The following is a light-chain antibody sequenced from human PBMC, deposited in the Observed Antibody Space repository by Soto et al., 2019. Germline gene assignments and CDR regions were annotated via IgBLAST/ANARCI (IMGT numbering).Light chain of an antibody. J-gene: IGLJ2*01. CDR3: SSYTSGRNLI. CDR1: SSDIGGYNY. CDR2: DVS. Sequence: QSVLTQPASVSGSPGQSITISCTGTSSDIGGYNYVSWYQQHPDKAPQLMIYDVSNRPSGVSNRFSGSKSGNTASLTISGLRAEDEADYYCSSYTSGRNLIFGGGTKLTVL. V-gene: IGLV2-14*01.